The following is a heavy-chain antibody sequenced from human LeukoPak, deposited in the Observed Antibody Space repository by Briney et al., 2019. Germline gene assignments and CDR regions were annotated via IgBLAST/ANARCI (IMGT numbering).Heavy chain of an antibody. CDR2: IYHSGST. CDR1: GYSISSGYY. J-gene: IGHJ4*02. V-gene: IGHV4-38-2*02. CDR3: ASQLIYCSSTSCYAAGRRLIDY. Sequence: SETLSLTCTVSGYSISSGYYWGWIRQPPGKGLEWIESIYHSGSTYYNPSLKSRVTISVDTSKNQFSLKLSSVTAADTAVYYCASQLIYCSSTSCYAAGRRLIDYWGQGTLVTVSS. D-gene: IGHD2-2*01.